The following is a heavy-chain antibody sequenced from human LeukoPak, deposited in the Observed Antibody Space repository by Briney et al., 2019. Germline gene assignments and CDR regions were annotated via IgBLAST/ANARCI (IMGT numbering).Heavy chain of an antibody. CDR2: FDPEDPET. V-gene: IGHV1-24*01. J-gene: IGHJ4*02. D-gene: IGHD3-10*01. CDR1: VYTLTELS. Sequence: GSVKVSCKVSVYTLTELSMHWVRQAPGKGLEWMGGFDPEDPETIYAQKFQGRVTMTEDTSTDTAYMELSSLRSEDTAVYYCATDGSMVRGVPALGYWGQGTLATVSS. CDR3: ATDGSMVRGVPALGY.